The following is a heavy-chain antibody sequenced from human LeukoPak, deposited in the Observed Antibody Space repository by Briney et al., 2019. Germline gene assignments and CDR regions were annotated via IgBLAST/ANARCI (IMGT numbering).Heavy chain of an antibody. CDR3: AKDRDILTGYLDY. CDR1: GISVRGSY. V-gene: IGHV3-53*05. J-gene: IGHJ4*02. CDR2: IYSGDRT. Sequence: GGSLRLSCEVSGISVRGSYMSWVRQAPGKGLEWVSVIYSGDRTYYAESVKGRFTISKDNSKNTLYLQMNSLRAEDTAVYYCAKDRDILTGYLDYWGQGTLVTVSS. D-gene: IGHD3-9*01.